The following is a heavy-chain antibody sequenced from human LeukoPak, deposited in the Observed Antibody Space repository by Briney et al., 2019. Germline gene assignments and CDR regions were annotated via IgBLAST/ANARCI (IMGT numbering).Heavy chain of an antibody. Sequence: GGSLRLSCAASGFTFSSYWMHWVRQAPGKGLVWVSRINSDRSSTSYADSVKGRFTISRDNAKNTLYLQMNSLRAEDTAVYYCARSDYGDYPVYYYYMDVWGKGTTVTVSS. CDR2: INSDRSST. D-gene: IGHD4-17*01. CDR3: ARSDYGDYPVYYYYMDV. V-gene: IGHV3-74*01. CDR1: GFTFSSYW. J-gene: IGHJ6*03.